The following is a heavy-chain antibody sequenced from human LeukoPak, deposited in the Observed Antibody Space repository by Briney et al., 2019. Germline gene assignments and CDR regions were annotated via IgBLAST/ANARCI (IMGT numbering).Heavy chain of an antibody. D-gene: IGHD2-2*01. V-gene: IGHV4-59*08. CDR3: ARLVVPAAPFDY. J-gene: IGHJ4*02. CDR1: GGSISSYY. CDR2: IYYSGST. Sequence: SETLSLTCTVSGGSISSYYWSWIRQPPGKGLEWIGYIYYSGSTNHNPSLKSRVTISVDTSKNQFSLKLSSVTAADTAVYYCARLVVPAAPFDYWGQGTLVTVSS.